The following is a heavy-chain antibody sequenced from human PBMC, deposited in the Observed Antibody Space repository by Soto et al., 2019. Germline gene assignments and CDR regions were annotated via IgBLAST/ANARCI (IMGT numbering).Heavy chain of an antibody. CDR1: GYTFSSYG. CDR3: VRGGFAYGYLDY. V-gene: IGHV1-18*01. D-gene: IGHD5-18*01. J-gene: IGHJ4*02. CDR2: ISTYNVDT. Sequence: ASVKVSCKTSGYTFSSYGIVWVRQAPGQGLEWMGWISTYNVDTKYADKFKGRLTMSSDTSTTTAFMELRRLRSDDTAVYYCVRGGFAYGYLDYWGRG.